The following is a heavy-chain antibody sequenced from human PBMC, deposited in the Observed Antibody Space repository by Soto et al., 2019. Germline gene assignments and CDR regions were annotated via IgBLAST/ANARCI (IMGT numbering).Heavy chain of an antibody. CDR2: INSDGSST. Sequence: PGGSLRLSCAASGFTFRSYWMHWVRQAPGKGLVWVSRINSDGSSTSYADSVKDRFTISRDNAKNTLYLQMNSLRAEDTAVYYGARDHWHRSSSAGSFRLSYVMGVWGQGTTGTVPS. V-gene: IGHV3-74*01. CDR3: ARDHWHRSSSAGSFRLSYVMGV. CDR1: GFTFRSYW. D-gene: IGHD6-6*01. J-gene: IGHJ6*02.